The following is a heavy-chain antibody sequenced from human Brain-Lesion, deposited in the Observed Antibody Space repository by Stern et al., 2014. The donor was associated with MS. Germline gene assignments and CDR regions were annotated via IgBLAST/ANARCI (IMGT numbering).Heavy chain of an antibody. CDR1: GGSISSGNYY. CDR3: ARGSREVLLPRFYFDY. D-gene: IGHD3-3*01. V-gene: IGHV4-31*03. Sequence: QVQLQQSGPGLVKPSQTLSLTCTVSGGSISSGNYYWSWLRQQPGKGLEWIGSLYHSGSTYYNPPLKSRVTTSIDTSKNQFSLKLSSVTAADTAVYYCARGSREVLLPRFYFDYWGQGTLVTVSS. CDR2: LYHSGST. J-gene: IGHJ4*02.